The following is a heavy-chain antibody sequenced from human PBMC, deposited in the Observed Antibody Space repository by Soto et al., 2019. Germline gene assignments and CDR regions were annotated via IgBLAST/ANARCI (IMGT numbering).Heavy chain of an antibody. CDR3: ATRGYSYADPFDY. D-gene: IGHD5-18*01. V-gene: IGHV5-51*01. J-gene: IGHJ4*02. CDR1: GYSFTSYW. CDR2: IYPGDSDT. Sequence: PGESLKISCKGSGYSFTSYWIGWVRQMPGKGLEWMGIIYPGDSDTRYSPSFQGQVTISADKSISTAYLQWSSLKASDAAMYYCATRGYSYADPFDYWGQGTLVTVSS.